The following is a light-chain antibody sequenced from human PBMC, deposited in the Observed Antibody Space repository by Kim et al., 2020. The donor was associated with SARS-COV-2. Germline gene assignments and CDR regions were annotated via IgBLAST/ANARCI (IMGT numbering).Light chain of an antibody. CDR1: SSDIGNYNR. Sequence: QSALTQPPSVSGPPGQSVTISCTGTSSDIGNYNRVSWYQQSPGAAPKLMIYEVNNRPSGVPDRFSGSKSGNTASLTISGLQTEDDGDYYCSSHASNNTWVFGGGTQLTVL. CDR2: EVN. CDR3: SSHASNNTWV. J-gene: IGLJ3*02. V-gene: IGLV2-18*02.